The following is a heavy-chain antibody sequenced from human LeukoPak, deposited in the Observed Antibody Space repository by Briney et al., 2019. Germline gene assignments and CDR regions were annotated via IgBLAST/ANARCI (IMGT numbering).Heavy chain of an antibody. CDR2: IIPIFGTA. CDR3: AKDGRAGWTHPYYFDY. D-gene: IGHD6-19*01. Sequence: SVKVSCKASGGTFSSYAISWVRQAPGQGLEWMGGIIPIFGTANYAQKFQGRVTITADKSTSTAYMELSSLRSEDTAVYYCAKDGRAGWTHPYYFDYWGQGTLVTVSS. V-gene: IGHV1-69*06. J-gene: IGHJ4*02. CDR1: GGTFSSYA.